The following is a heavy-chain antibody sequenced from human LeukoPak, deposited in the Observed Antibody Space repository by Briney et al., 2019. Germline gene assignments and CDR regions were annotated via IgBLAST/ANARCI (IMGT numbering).Heavy chain of an antibody. CDR2: IKGKTDGGTT. V-gene: IGHV3-15*01. J-gene: IGHJ4*02. CDR3: TTWLDYYDSSGHHRGDY. Sequence: KAGGSLRLSCTASGFTFSNAWMTWVRQAPGKGLECVGRIKGKTDGGTTDYAAPVKGRFTISRDDSKNTLYLQMSSLRAEDTAMYYCTTWLDYYDSSGHHRGDYWGQGTLVTVSS. D-gene: IGHD3-22*01. CDR1: GFTFSNAW.